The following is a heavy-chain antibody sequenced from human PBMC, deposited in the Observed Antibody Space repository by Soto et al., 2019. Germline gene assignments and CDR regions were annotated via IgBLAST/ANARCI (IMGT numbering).Heavy chain of an antibody. CDR2: MNPNSGNT. D-gene: IGHD4-17*01. J-gene: IGHJ5*02. CDR3: ARGFYGGNPREGGWFDP. V-gene: IGHV1-8*01. Sequence: QVQLVQSGAEVKKPGASVKVSCKASGYTFTSYDINWVRQATGKGLEWMGWMNPNSGNTGYAQKFQGRVTMTRNTSISTAYMELSSLRSEDTAVYYCARGFYGGNPREGGWFDPWGQGTLVTVSS. CDR1: GYTFTSYD.